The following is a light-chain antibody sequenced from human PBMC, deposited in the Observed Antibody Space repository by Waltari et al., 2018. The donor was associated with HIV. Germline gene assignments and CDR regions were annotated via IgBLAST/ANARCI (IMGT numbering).Light chain of an antibody. CDR3: MQTLQTPIT. CDR1: QSLLHSNGYNY. V-gene: IGKV2-28*01. Sequence: DIVLTQSPLSLPVTPGEPASLSCRSSQSLLHSNGYNYLDWYLQKPGQSPQLLIYLGSNRATGVPHRFSGSGSGTDFTLKVSRVEAEDVGIYYCMQTLQTPITFGQGTRLEIK. J-gene: IGKJ5*01. CDR2: LGS.